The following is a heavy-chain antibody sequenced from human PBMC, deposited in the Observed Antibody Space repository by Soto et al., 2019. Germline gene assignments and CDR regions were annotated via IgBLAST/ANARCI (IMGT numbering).Heavy chain of an antibody. CDR2: IFDSVST. CDR1: CGSISGGVHS. Sequence: QVQLQESGPGLVKPSETLSLTCTVSCGSISGGVHSWSWIRQPPGKGLEWIGHIFDSVSTYYNPSLKSRLTISVDKSKNQFSLRLSSVTAADTAVYYCAREIMPLTNDWYFDLWGRGTLVTVSS. D-gene: IGHD2-8*01. J-gene: IGHJ2*01. CDR3: AREIMPLTNDWYFDL. V-gene: IGHV4-30-4*01.